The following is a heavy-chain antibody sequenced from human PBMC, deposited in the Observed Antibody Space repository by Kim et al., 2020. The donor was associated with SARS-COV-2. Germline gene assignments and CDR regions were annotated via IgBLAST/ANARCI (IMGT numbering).Heavy chain of an antibody. CDR3: ARGSPIASVDHGMDV. J-gene: IGHJ6*02. V-gene: IGHV3-21*01. Sequence: DSMKGRFTISRDNSKNSLYLQMNSLRAEDTAVYYCARGSPIASVDHGMDVWGQGTTVTVSS. D-gene: IGHD6-13*01.